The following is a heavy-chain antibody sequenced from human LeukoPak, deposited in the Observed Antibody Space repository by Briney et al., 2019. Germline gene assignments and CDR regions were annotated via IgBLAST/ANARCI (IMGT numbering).Heavy chain of an antibody. V-gene: IGHV1-3*01. CDR2: INAGNGNT. D-gene: IGHD6-13*01. J-gene: IGHJ4*02. CDR3: ARSVLREQQLGLDY. CDR1: GYTFTSYA. Sequence: GASVKVSCKASGYTFTSYAIHWVRQAPGQRLEWMGWINAGNGNTQYSQKFQGRVTITRDTSASTAYMELSSLRSEDTAVYYCARSVLREQQLGLDYWGQGTLVTVSS.